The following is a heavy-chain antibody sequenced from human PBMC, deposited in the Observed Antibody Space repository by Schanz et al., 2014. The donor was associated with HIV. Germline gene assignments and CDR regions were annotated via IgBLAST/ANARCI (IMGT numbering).Heavy chain of an antibody. J-gene: IGHJ4*02. Sequence: VQLVESGGGVVQPGRSLSLSCTASGFTFSSSGMDWVRQAPGRGLEWLSYISPGGDTIYYAESVQGRFTISRDYAKSSLYLQMNSLRDDDTAVYYCARGWRENSFDYWGQGTLVTVSS. CDR1: GFTFSSSG. CDR3: ARGWRENSFDY. V-gene: IGHV3-48*02. D-gene: IGHD4-4*01. CDR2: ISPGGDTI.